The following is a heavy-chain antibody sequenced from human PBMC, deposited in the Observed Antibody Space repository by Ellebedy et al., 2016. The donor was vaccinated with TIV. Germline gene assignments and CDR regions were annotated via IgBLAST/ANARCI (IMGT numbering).Heavy chain of an antibody. CDR1: GYTFTSYA. Sequence: ASVKVSXXASGYTFTSYAMHWVRQAPGQRLEWMGWINAGNGNTKYSQKFQGRVTITRDTSASTAYMELSSLRSEDTPVYYCARDMTTVTINWFDPWGQGTLVTVSS. D-gene: IGHD4-17*01. V-gene: IGHV1-3*01. J-gene: IGHJ5*02. CDR2: INAGNGNT. CDR3: ARDMTTVTINWFDP.